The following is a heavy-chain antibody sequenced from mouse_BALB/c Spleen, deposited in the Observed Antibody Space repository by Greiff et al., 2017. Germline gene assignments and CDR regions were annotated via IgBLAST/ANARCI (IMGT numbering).Heavy chain of an antibody. CDR3: ARDRGYDEGDDYYAMDY. V-gene: IGHV2-6-7*01. CDR1: GFSLTGYG. J-gene: IGHJ4*01. CDR2: IWGDGST. D-gene: IGHD2-14*01. Sequence: VKLMESGPGLVAPSQSLSITCTVSGFSLTGYGVNWVRQPPGKGLEWLGMIWGDGSTDYNSALKSRLSISKDNSKSQVFLKMNSLQTDDTARYYCARDRGYDEGDDYYAMDYWGQGTSVTVSS.